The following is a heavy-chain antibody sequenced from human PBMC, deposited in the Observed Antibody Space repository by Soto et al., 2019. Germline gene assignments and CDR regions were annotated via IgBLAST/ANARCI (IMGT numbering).Heavy chain of an antibody. V-gene: IGHV3-30-3*01. Sequence: GGSLRLPCAASGCTFSSYAMHWVRQAPGKGLEWVAVISYDGSKKYYADSVKGRFTISRDNSKNTLYLQMNSLRAEDTAVYYCARAPTYDSSGYYFGYFDYWGQGTLVTVSS. CDR3: ARAPTYDSSGYYFGYFDY. J-gene: IGHJ4*02. CDR2: ISYDGSKK. CDR1: GCTFSSYA. D-gene: IGHD3-22*01.